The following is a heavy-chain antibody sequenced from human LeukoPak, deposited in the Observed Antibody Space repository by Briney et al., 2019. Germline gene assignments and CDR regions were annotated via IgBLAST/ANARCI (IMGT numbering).Heavy chain of an antibody. V-gene: IGHV4-59*01. CDR1: GDSISSYY. CDR3: ARVVIHGQSDY. CDR2: MYYSGTT. D-gene: IGHD2-21*01. Sequence: PSETLSLTCTVSGDSISSYYWSWIRQPPGKGLEWIGYMYYSGTTKYNPSLKSRVTISVDTSKNQFSLKLSSVTAADTAIYYCARVVIHGQSDYWGQGTLVTVSS. J-gene: IGHJ4*02.